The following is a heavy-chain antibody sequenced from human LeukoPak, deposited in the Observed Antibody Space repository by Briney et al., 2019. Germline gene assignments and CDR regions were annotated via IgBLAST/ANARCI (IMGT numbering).Heavy chain of an antibody. V-gene: IGHV3-23*01. CDR2: VSGSGGST. CDR1: GFTFSSYA. CDR3: VKELAEMATISPFDC. Sequence: PGGSLRLSCAASGFTFSSYAMSWVRQAPGKGLEWVSAVSGSGGSTYHADSVKGWFTISRDNSKNTLYLQMHSLRAEDTAAYYCVKELAEMATISPFDCWGQGTLVTVSS. J-gene: IGHJ4*02. D-gene: IGHD5-24*01.